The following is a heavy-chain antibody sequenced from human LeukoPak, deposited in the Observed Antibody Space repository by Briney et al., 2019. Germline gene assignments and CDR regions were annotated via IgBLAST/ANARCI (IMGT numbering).Heavy chain of an antibody. CDR2: MSGSSGRT. Sequence: GGSLRLSCAASGFTFSSFAMSWVRQAPGKGLEWVLRMSGSSGRTDYADSVKGRFTISRDNSKNTLFLQMNSLRGEDTAVYYCAKQRGALRENWFFDHWGQGTLVTVSA. J-gene: IGHJ4*02. CDR3: AKQRGALRENWFFDH. CDR1: GFTFSSFA. D-gene: IGHD3-9*01. V-gene: IGHV3-23*01.